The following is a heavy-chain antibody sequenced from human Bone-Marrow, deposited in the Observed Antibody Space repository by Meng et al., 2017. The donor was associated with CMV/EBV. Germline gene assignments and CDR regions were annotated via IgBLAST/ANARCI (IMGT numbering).Heavy chain of an antibody. V-gene: IGHV1-69*05. CDR2: IIPIFGTA. D-gene: IGHD6-19*01. CDR1: GDTFSSYA. J-gene: IGHJ3*02. Sequence: SVKVSCKASGDTFSSYAISWVRQAPGQGLEWMGGIIPIFGTANYAQKFQGRVTITTDESTSTAYMELSSLRSEDTAVYYCARLMTVIAVAGNDAFDIWGQGTMVTVSS. CDR3: ARLMTVIAVAGNDAFDI.